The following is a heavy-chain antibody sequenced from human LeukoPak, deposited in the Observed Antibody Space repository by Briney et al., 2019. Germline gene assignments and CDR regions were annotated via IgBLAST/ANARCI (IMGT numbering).Heavy chain of an antibody. CDR2: IDPTDSDT. Sequence: GESLKISWKGSGYSFPTYWISWVRQIPGKGLKWVGRIDPTDSDTSYSSTFQGHVTISADNSITTVYLQWSSLKASDTAMYYCARHGGGSHYYSDYWGQGTLVAVSA. J-gene: IGHJ4*02. CDR3: ARHGGGSHYYSDY. D-gene: IGHD1-26*01. V-gene: IGHV5-10-1*01. CDR1: GYSFPTYW.